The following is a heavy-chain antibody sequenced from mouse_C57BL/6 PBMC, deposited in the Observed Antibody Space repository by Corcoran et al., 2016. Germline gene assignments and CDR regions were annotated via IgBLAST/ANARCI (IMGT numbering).Heavy chain of an antibody. V-gene: IGHV3-6*01. CDR2: INSDGSN. D-gene: IGHD3-3*01. CDR3: VRGAGYYFDY. CDR1: GYSITSGYY. Sequence: DVQLQESGPGLVKPSQSLSLTCSVTGYSITSGYYWNWIRQFPGNKLEWMGYINSDGSNNYNPSLKNRISITRDTSKNQFFLKLNSVTTEDTATYYCVRGAGYYFDYWGQGTTLTVSS. J-gene: IGHJ2*01.